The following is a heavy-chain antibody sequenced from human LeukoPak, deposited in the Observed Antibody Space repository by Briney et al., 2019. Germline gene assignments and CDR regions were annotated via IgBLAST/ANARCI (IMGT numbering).Heavy chain of an antibody. Sequence: GGSLRLSCAASGFSFSTYWMSWVRQAPGKGLEWVANINQDGTEKYYADSVKGRFIISRDNSKNTLYLQMNSLRAEDTAVYYCAKDLYYYDSSGSFDYWGQGTLVTVSS. D-gene: IGHD3-22*01. CDR1: GFSFSTYW. CDR3: AKDLYYYDSSGSFDY. J-gene: IGHJ4*02. V-gene: IGHV3-7*01. CDR2: INQDGTEK.